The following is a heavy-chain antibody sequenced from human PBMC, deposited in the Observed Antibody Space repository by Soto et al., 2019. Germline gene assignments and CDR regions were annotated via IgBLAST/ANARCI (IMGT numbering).Heavy chain of an antibody. J-gene: IGHJ6*02. CDR3: ARDKIPSLDGAYFWYNYGMDV. Sequence: QVQLVQSGAEVKKPEASVQVPCKASGYTLTAYYVHWVRQAPGQGPEWMGWMNPKGGDINYAQKVRGRVNMTRATSTSTVHMELSRRRADDTAIYYCARDKIPSLDGAYFWYNYGMDVWGQGTSVTVSS. D-gene: IGHD3-16*01. CDR1: GYTLTAYY. V-gene: IGHV1-2*02. CDR2: MNPKGGDI.